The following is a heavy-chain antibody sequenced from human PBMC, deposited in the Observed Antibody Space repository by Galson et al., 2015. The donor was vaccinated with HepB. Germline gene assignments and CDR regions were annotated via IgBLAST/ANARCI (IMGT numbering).Heavy chain of an antibody. Sequence: SLRLSCAASEFTFSSYWMHWVRQAPGKGLVWVSRINSDGSSTSYADSVKGRFTISRDNAKNTLYLQMNSLRAEDTAVYYCARHGYYYGMDVWGQGTTVTVSS. J-gene: IGHJ6*02. CDR3: ARHGYYYGMDV. CDR1: EFTFSSYW. V-gene: IGHV3-74*01. CDR2: INSDGSST.